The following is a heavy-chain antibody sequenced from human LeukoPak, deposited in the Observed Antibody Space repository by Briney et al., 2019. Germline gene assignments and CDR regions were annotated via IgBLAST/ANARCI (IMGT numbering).Heavy chain of an antibody. D-gene: IGHD6-13*01. J-gene: IGHJ4*02. CDR1: GYTFTIYG. V-gene: IGHV1-18*01. CDR2: ISAYNGNT. Sequence: ASVKVSRKASGYTFTIYGISWVRPAPGQGLEWMGWISAYNGNTNYTQKLQGRVTMTTDTSTSTAYMELRSLRPDDTAVYYCARGGTVSTTWYPYDCWGQGTLVTVSS. CDR3: ARGGTVSTTWYPYDC.